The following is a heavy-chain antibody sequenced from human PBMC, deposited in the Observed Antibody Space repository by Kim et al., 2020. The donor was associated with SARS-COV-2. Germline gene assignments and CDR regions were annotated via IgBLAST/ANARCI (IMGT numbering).Heavy chain of an antibody. CDR1: GGSFSGYY. V-gene: IGHV4-34*01. J-gene: IGHJ4*02. D-gene: IGHD3-10*01. CDR2: INHSGST. CDR3: ARILDYYGSGSYYVFDY. Sequence: SETLSLTCAVYGGSFSGYYWSWIRQPPGKGLEWIGEINHSGSTNYNPSLKSRVTISVDTSKNQFSLKLSSVTAADTAVYYCARILDYYGSGSYYVFDYWGQGTLVTVSS.